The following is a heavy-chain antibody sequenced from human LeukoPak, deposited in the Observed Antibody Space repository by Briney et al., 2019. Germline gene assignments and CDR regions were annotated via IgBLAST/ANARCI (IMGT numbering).Heavy chain of an antibody. J-gene: IGHJ4*02. Sequence: ASVKVSCKXSGYTFTGYYMHWVRQAPGQGLEWMGRINPNSGGTNHAQKFQGRVTMTRDTSISTAYMDLSRLRSDDTAVYYCAREATGGSGYTFDYWGQGTLVTVSS. CDR2: INPNSGGT. D-gene: IGHD3-22*01. CDR3: AREATGGSGYTFDY. CDR1: GYTFTGYY. V-gene: IGHV1-2*06.